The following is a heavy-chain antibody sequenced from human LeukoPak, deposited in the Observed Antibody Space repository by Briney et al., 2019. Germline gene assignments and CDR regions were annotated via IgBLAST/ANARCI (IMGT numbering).Heavy chain of an antibody. CDR1: GYTFTRYG. CDR3: ARGYSGIDY. V-gene: IGHV1-46*01. D-gene: IGHD2-21*01. J-gene: IGHJ4*02. Sequence: ASVKVSCKASGYTFTRYGITWVRQAPGQGLEWMGIINPSGGSTSYAQKFQGRVTMTRDTSTSTVYMELSSLRSEDTAVYYCARGYSGIDYWGQGTLVTVSS. CDR2: INPSGGST.